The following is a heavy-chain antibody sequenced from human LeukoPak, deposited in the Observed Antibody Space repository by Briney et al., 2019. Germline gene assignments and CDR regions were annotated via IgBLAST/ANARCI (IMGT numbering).Heavy chain of an antibody. J-gene: IGHJ4*02. CDR1: GGSISSYY. CDR2: ISYRGFT. D-gene: IGHD6-13*01. CDR3: ARRIAAANFDY. V-gene: IGHV4-59*01. Sequence: SETLSLTCTVSGGSISSYYWSWIRQPPGKGLERIGYISYRGFTNYNPSLKSRVTISVDTSKNQFSLKLSSVTAADTAVYYCARRIAAANFDYWGQGTLVTVSS.